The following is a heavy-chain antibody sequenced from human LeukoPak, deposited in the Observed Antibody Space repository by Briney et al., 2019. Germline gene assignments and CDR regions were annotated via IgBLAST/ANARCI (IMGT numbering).Heavy chain of an antibody. V-gene: IGHV3-74*01. J-gene: IGHJ6*02. CDR2: IKSDGSST. D-gene: IGHD2-21*02. Sequence: GGSLRLSCAASGFTFSNYWMHWVRQAPGEALMWVSRIKSDGSSTTYADSVKGRYTISRDNAKNTLYLQMNSLRAEDTAVYYCSRDSLSSCGGDCYSGLDVWGQGTTVTVSS. CDR3: SRDSLSSCGGDCYSGLDV. CDR1: GFTFSNYW.